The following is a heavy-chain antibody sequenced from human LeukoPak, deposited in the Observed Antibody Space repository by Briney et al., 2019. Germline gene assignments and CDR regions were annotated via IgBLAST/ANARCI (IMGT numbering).Heavy chain of an antibody. CDR3: AREANCYDTSGYYYN. CDR2: IWYDGSNK. V-gene: IGHV3-33*08. J-gene: IGHJ4*02. Sequence: GGSLRLSCAASGFTFSNYGIHWVRQAPGKGLEWVAVIWYDGSNKFYAHSVKGRFTISRDNSKNTLWLQMNSLRAEDTAVYYCAREANCYDTSGYYYNWGQGTLVTVSS. CDR1: GFTFSNYG. D-gene: IGHD3-22*01.